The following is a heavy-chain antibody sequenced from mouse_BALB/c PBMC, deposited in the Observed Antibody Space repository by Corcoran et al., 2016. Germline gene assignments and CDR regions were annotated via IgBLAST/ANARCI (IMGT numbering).Heavy chain of an antibody. D-gene: IGHD2-4*01. CDR3: ARLDYDVAWFAY. V-gene: IGHV1-9*01. CDR1: GYTFSSYW. Sequence: QVQLQQSGAELMKPGASVKISCKATGYTFSSYWIEWVKQRPGHGLEWIGEILPGSGSTNYNEKFKGKATFTAYTSSNTAYMQLSSLTSEYSAVYYCARLDYDVAWFAYWGQGTLVTVSA. J-gene: IGHJ3*01. CDR2: ILPGSGST.